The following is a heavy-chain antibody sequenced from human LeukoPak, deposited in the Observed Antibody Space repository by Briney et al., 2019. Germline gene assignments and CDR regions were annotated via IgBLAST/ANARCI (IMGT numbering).Heavy chain of an antibody. CDR1: GGSVSSGISH. D-gene: IGHD6-19*01. CDR2: IYDSGKN. CDR3: ARLHSVEWLVHAAFDT. V-gene: IGHV4-61*01. J-gene: IGHJ3*02. Sequence: SETLSLTCSVSGGSVSSGISHWPWIRRPPGKGLEWYGRIYDSGKNNYNPSLKSRFTISIDTSKNQISLKMSSVTAADTAVYYCARLHSVEWLVHAAFDTWDQGTIATVTS.